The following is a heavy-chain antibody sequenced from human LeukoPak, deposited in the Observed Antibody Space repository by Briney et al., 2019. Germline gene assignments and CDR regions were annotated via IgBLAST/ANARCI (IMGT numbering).Heavy chain of an antibody. CDR3: ARRFRISSSSSDAFDI. CDR2: IYYSGST. V-gene: IGHV4-59*01. D-gene: IGHD6-13*01. CDR1: GGSLNSYY. Sequence: SETLSLTCTVSGGSLNSYYWSWIRQPPGKGLEWIGYIYYSGSTNYNPSLKSRVTISVDTSKNQFSLKLSSVTAADTAVYYCARRFRISSSSSDAFDIWGQGTMVTVSS. J-gene: IGHJ3*02.